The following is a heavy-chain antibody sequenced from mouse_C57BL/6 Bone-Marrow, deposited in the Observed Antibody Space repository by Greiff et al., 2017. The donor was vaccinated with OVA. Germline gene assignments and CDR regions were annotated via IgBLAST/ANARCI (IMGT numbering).Heavy chain of an antibody. CDR3: ASAFIYYYGSSYYFDY. Sequence: QVQLQQSGAELARPGASVKLSCKASGYTFTSYGISWVKQRTGQGLEWIGEIYPRSGNTYYNEKFKGKATLTADKSSSTAYMELRSLTSEDAAVYFCASAFIYYYGSSYYFDYGGQGTTLTVSS. D-gene: IGHD1-1*01. CDR1: GYTFTSYG. CDR2: IYPRSGNT. V-gene: IGHV1-81*01. J-gene: IGHJ2*01.